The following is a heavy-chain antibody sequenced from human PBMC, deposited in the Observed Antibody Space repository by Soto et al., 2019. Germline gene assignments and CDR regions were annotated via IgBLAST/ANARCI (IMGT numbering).Heavy chain of an antibody. Sequence: GSCPTLVNPTETLTLTCTVSGFSLSNARMGVSWIRQPPGKALEWLAHIFSNDEKSYSTSLKSRLTISKDTSKSQVVLTMTNMDPVDTATYYCARIRDSSGYYRILDYWGQGTLVTVSS. J-gene: IGHJ4*02. CDR1: GFSLSNARMG. V-gene: IGHV2-26*01. CDR3: ARIRDSSGYYRILDY. CDR2: IFSNDEK. D-gene: IGHD3-22*01.